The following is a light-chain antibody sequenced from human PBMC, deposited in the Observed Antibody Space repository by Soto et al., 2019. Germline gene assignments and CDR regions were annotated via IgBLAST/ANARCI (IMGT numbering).Light chain of an antibody. CDR2: EVN. J-gene: IGLJ1*01. V-gene: IGLV2-14*01. CDR3: SLYTTSSTPSYV. CDR1: SFDVDDYNS. Sequence: QSALTQPASVSGSPGQSITISCTGTSFDVDDYNSVSWYQQPPGKAPKLIIYEVNNRPSGVSNRFSGSNSDNTASLTISGLQAEDEADYYCSLYTTSSTPSYVLGTGTKVTVL.